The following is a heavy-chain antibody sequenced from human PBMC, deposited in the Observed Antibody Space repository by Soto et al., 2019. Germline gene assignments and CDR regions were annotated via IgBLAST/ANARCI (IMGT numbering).Heavy chain of an antibody. CDR1: GFIFSGHS. D-gene: IGHD5-12*01. CDR3: ARGGYSLPFAS. Sequence: EVQLVESGGGLIQPGGSLRLSCAASGFIFSGHSVNWVRQAPGKGLEWVSYISSSSSTIYYADSVKGRFTISRDNAKNSLYLQMNSLSAEDTAVYYCARGGYSLPFASWGQGTLVTVSS. CDR2: ISSSSSTI. J-gene: IGHJ4*02. V-gene: IGHV3-48*01.